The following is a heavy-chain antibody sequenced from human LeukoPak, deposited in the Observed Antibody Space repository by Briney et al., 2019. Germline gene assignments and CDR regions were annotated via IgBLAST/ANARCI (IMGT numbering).Heavy chain of an antibody. CDR3: ASALLWFGELIYFHH. D-gene: IGHD3-10*01. CDR2: IFYSGST. CDR1: GGSISSSSYY. V-gene: IGHV4-39*01. Sequence: SETLSLTCTVSGGSISSSSYYWGWIRQPPGKGLEWIGSIFYSGSTFYNTSLKSRVTVSVDTSKNQFSLKLSSVTAADTAVYYCASALLWFGELIYFHHWGQGTLVIVSS. J-gene: IGHJ1*01.